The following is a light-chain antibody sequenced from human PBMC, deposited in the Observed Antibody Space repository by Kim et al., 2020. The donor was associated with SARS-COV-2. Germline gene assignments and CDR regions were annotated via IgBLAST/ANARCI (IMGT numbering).Light chain of an antibody. V-gene: IGKV3-20*01. CDR3: QQYGSSPYT. Sequence: EIVLTQSPGTLSLSPGRSATLSCRASQSISSSYLAWYQQKPGQAPRLLIYGTSSRATGIPDRFSGSGSGTDFTLIITRLETEDSAVYYCQQYGSSPYTFGQGTKLEI. CDR1: QSISSSY. CDR2: GTS. J-gene: IGKJ2*01.